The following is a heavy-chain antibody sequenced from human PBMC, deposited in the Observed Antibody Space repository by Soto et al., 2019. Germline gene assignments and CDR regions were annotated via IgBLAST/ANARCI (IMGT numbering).Heavy chain of an antibody. CDR1: GFTFSDYY. CDR2: ISSSSSYT. V-gene: IGHV3-11*06. J-gene: IGHJ6*02. Sequence: PGGSLRLSCAASGFTFSDYYMSWIRQAPGKGLEWVSYISSSSSYTNYADSVKGRFTISRDNAKNSLYLQMNSLRAEDTAVYYCARAGYGDLAPYYGMDVWGQGTTVTVSS. D-gene: IGHD4-17*01. CDR3: ARAGYGDLAPYYGMDV.